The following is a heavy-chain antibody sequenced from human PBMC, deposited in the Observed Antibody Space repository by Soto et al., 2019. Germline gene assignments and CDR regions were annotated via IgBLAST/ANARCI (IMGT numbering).Heavy chain of an antibody. CDR2: ISYNAYNK. CDR1: GFTFSRYG. Sequence: QVQLVESGGGVGQPGSSLRLSCAASGFTFSRYGMHWVRQAPGKGLEWVAVISYNAYNKYHAGSVKGRFTISRDNSKNTLYLQMNSLRAEDTAVYYCAKDTVQLGISFDYWGQGTLVTVSS. V-gene: IGHV3-30*18. D-gene: IGHD7-27*01. J-gene: IGHJ4*02. CDR3: AKDTVQLGISFDY.